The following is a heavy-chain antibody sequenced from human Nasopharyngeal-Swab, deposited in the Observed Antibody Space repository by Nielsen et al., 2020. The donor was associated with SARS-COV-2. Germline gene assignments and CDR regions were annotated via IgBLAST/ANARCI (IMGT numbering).Heavy chain of an antibody. CDR3: ARDFEQQAPLDYSYYYMDV. CDR2: INTNTGNP. CDR1: GYTFTSYA. Sequence: ASVKVSCKASGYTFTSYAMNWVRQAPGQGLEWMGWINTNTGNPTYAQGFTGRFVFSLDTSVSTAYLLISSLKAEDTAVYYCARDFEQQAPLDYSYYYMDVWGTGTTVTVSS. D-gene: IGHD6-13*01. V-gene: IGHV7-4-1*02. J-gene: IGHJ6*03.